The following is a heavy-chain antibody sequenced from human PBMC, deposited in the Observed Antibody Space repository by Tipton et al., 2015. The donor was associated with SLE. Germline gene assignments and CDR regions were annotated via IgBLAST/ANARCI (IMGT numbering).Heavy chain of an antibody. V-gene: IGHV3-7*01. Sequence: SLRLSCAASGFTFSSYWMSWVRQAPGKGLEWVANIKQDGSEKYYVDSVKGRFTISRDNSKNTLYLQMNSLRAEDTAVYYCAIGQLLQKGGFDYWGQGTLVTVSS. CDR2: IKQDGSEK. J-gene: IGHJ4*02. D-gene: IGHD2-15*01. CDR3: AIGQLLQKGGFDY. CDR1: GFTFSSYW.